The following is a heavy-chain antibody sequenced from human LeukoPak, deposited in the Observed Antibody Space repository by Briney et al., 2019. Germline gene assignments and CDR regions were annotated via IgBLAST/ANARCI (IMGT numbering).Heavy chain of an antibody. CDR2: IIPIFGTA. J-gene: IGHJ1*01. CDR1: GGTFSSYA. Sequence: ASVKVSCKASGGTFSSYAISWVRQAPGQGLEWMGGIIPIFGTANYAQKFQGRVTITTDESTSTAYMELSSLISEATAVYYCARDSSGPAGTEYFQYGGQGTLVTVSS. D-gene: IGHD3-22*01. V-gene: IGHV1-69*05. CDR3: ARDSSGPAGTEYFQY.